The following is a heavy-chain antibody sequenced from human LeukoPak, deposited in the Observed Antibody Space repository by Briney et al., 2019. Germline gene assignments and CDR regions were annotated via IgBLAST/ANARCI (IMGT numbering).Heavy chain of an antibody. D-gene: IGHD3-16*01. V-gene: IGHV3-7*01. CDR2: IKQDGSEK. CDR1: GFTFSSYW. J-gene: IGHJ4*02. CDR3: ARLGEKADFDY. Sequence: TGGSLRLSCAASGFTFSSYWMTWVRQAPGKGLEWVANIKQDGSEKYYVDFVKGRFTFSRDNAKNSLYLQMNSLRAEDTAVYYCARLGEKADFDYWGQGTLVIVSS.